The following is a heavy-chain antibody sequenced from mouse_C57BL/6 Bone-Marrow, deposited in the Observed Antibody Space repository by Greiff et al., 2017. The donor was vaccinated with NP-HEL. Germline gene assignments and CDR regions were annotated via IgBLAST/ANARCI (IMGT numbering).Heavy chain of an antibody. J-gene: IGHJ3*01. CDR2: INPGSGGT. CDR3: ARGGIYYDYAWFAY. V-gene: IGHV1-54*01. D-gene: IGHD2-4*01. Sequence: QVQLQQSGAELVRPGTSVKVSCKASGYAFTNYLIEWVKQRPGQGLEWIGVINPGSGGTHYNEKFKGKATLTADKSSSTAYMQLSSLTSEDSAVYFWARGGIYYDYAWFAYWGQGTLVTGAA. CDR1: GYAFTNYL.